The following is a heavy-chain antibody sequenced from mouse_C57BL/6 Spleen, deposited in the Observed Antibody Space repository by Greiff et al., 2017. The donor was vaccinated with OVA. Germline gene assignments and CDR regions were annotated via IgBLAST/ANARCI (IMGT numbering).Heavy chain of an antibody. CDR1: GFTFSDYG. V-gene: IGHV5-17*01. D-gene: IGHD1-1*01. J-gene: IGHJ4*01. CDR3: ASYYYGSSYSYAMDY. CDR2: ISSGSSTI. Sequence: EVQVVESGGGLVKPGGSLKLSCAASGFTFSDYGMHWVRQAPEKGLEWVAYISSGSSTIYYADTVKGRFTISRDNAKNTLFLQMTSLRSEDTAMYYCASYYYGSSYSYAMDYWGQGTSVTVSS.